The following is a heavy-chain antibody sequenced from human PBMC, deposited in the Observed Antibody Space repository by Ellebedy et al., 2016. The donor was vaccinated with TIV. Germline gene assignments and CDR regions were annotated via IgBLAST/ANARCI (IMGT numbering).Heavy chain of an antibody. CDR2: IKQDGSAK. D-gene: IGHD1-26*01. Sequence: GESLKISCAASGFTFSMYWMSWVRQAPGKGLECVANIKQDGSAKSYVDSVKGRFTISRDHAKNSLYLQMNSLRAEDTAVYYSASPRSGSYYADAFDIWGQGTMVTVSS. V-gene: IGHV3-7*03. CDR1: GFTFSMYW. CDR3: ASPRSGSYYADAFDI. J-gene: IGHJ3*02.